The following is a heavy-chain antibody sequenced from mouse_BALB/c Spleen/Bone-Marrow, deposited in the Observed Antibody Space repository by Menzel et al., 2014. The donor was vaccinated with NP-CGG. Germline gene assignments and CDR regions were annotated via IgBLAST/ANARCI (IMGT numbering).Heavy chain of an antibody. CDR1: GYSFXGYN. CDR2: IDPYYGGT. CDR3: ARRAGYGNPWYFDV. V-gene: IGHV1-39*01. Sequence: EVKLVESGPELEKPGASVKISCKASGYSFXGYNMNWVKQSNGKSLEWIGNIDPYYGGTSYNQKFKGKATLTVDKSSSTAYMQLKSLTSEDSAVYYCARRAGYGNPWYFDVWGAGTTVTVSS. J-gene: IGHJ1*01. D-gene: IGHD2-1*01.